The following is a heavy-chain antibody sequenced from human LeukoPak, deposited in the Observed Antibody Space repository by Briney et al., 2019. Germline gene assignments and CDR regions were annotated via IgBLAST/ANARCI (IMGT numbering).Heavy chain of an antibody. D-gene: IGHD6-13*01. CDR2: IYHSGST. J-gene: IGHJ5*02. V-gene: IGHV4-38-2*02. Sequence: SETLSLTCTVSGYSISSDYYWGWIRQPPGKGLEWIGTIYHSGSTSYNPSLKSRVTISVDTSKNQFSLKLSSVTAADTAVYYCARAEREPKSSSWYYWFDPWGQGTLVTVSS. CDR3: ARAEREPKSSSWYYWFDP. CDR1: GYSISSDYY.